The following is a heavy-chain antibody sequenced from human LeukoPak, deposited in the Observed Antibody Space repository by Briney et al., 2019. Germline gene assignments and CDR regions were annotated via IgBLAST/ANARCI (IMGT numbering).Heavy chain of an antibody. V-gene: IGHV1-8*01. Sequence: ASVKVSCKASGYTFTRYVINWVRQATGQGLEWRGWMNPNSGNTGYAQKFQGRVTMTRNTSISTAYMELSSLRSEDTAVYYCARASTATSRWGSDYWGQGTLVTVSS. J-gene: IGHJ4*02. CDR2: MNPNSGNT. CDR1: GYTFTRYV. CDR3: ARASTATSRWGSDY. D-gene: IGHD4-17*01.